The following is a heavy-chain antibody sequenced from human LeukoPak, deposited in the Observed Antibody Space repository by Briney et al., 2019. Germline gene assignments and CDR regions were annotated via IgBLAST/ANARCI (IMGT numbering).Heavy chain of an antibody. D-gene: IGHD1-14*01. J-gene: IGHJ4*02. CDR1: GYTFTGYY. CDR3: ASLVNRRPLSDKEAVDY. Sequence: SCKASGYTFTGYYMHWVRQAPGKGLEYVSAISSNGGSTYYANSVKGRFTISRDNSKNTLYLQMGSLRAEDMAVYYCASLVNRRPLSDKEAVDYWGQGTLVTVSS. CDR2: ISSNGGST. V-gene: IGHV3-64*01.